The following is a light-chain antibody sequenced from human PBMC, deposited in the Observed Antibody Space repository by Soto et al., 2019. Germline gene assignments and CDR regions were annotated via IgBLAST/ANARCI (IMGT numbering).Light chain of an antibody. V-gene: IGKV1-5*03. CDR2: KAS. CDR1: QSIITY. J-gene: IGKJ5*01. CDR3: QQYKDYPIT. Sequence: DIQLTQSPSSLSASVGDRITITCRTSQSIITYLNWYQQKPGKAPKLLIYKASTLKSGVPSRFSGSGSGTEFTLTISSLQPDDFATYYCQQYKDYPITFGQGTRLEI.